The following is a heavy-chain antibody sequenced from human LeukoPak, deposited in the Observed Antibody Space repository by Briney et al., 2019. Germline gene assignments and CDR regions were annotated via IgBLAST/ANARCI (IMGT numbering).Heavy chain of an antibody. V-gene: IGHV3-7*04. CDR2: IKEDASEK. J-gene: IGHJ4*02. Sequence: GGSLRLSCAASGFTFSSYRMAGVRQAPGKGPEWVANIKEDASEKYYVDSVKGRFTISRDNAKNSLYLQLNSLRAEDTAVYHCARDSSGSLDNWGQGTLVTVSS. CDR1: GFTFSSYR. CDR3: ARDSSGSLDN. D-gene: IGHD6-19*01.